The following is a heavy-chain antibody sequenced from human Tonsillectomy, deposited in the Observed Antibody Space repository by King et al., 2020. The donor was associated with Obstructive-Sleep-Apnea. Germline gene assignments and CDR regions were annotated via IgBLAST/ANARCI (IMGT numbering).Heavy chain of an antibody. CDR1: GYFISSGYY. D-gene: IGHD2-15*01. V-gene: IGHV4-38-2*02. J-gene: IGHJ5*02. CDR2: IYHSWST. CDR3: ARDPCSGGSCYFPSGWFDP. Sequence: VQLQESGPGLVKPSETLSLTCTVSGYFISSGYYWGWIRQPPGKGLEWIGSIYHSWSTYYNPSLKSRVTISVDTSKNQFSLKLRSVTAADTAVYYCARDPCSGGSCYFPSGWFDPWGQGTLVTVSS.